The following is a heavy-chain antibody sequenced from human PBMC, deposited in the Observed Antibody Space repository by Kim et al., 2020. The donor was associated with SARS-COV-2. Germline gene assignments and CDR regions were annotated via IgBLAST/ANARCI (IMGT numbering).Heavy chain of an antibody. CDR1: GGSFSGYY. D-gene: IGHD6-13*01. V-gene: IGHV4-34*01. CDR2: VNHSEST. CDR3: ARARGIAAAGTYLYYYY. J-gene: IGHJ6*01. Sequence: SETLSLTCTVYGGSFSGYYWSWIRQPPAKGLGWMGVVNHSESTNSNQSLNLQVTISVYTAKNQISLKLSSVTATATDVYYCARARGIAAAGTYLYYYY.